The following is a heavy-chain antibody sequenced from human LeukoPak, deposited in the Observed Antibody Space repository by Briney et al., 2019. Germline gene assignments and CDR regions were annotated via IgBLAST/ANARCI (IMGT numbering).Heavy chain of an antibody. CDR2: VGTGGGT. V-gene: IGHV3-13*01. D-gene: IGHD6-13*01. J-gene: IGHJ3*02. CDR3: ARRSAAAGIDAFDI. CDR1: GFSFRNYN. Sequence: PGGSLRLSCSASGFSFRNYNMHWGRQPTGKGLEWVSAVGTGGGTYYAGSVKGRFTVLKDNAKNTLYLQMNSLRAGDTAMYYCARRSAAAGIDAFDIWGQGKMVTVSS.